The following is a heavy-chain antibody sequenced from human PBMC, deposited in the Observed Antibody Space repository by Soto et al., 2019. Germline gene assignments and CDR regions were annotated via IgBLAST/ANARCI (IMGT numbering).Heavy chain of an antibody. CDR1: GGTFSNHA. D-gene: IGHD3-22*01. J-gene: IGHJ4*02. V-gene: IGHV1-69*13. CDR3: ARGPDRSGFYLFDY. CDR2: IIPLSGTT. Sequence: SVKVSCKASGGTFSNHALSWVRQAPGQGPEWMGGIIPLSGTTNYAQKFQGRVTITADESMTTAYMELRSLRHDDTAVYYCARGPDRSGFYLFDYWGQGTLVTVSS.